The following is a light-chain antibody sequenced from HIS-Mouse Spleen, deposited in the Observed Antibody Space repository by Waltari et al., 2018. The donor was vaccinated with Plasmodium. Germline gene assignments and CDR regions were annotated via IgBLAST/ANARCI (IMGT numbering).Light chain of an antibody. V-gene: IGLV2-14*03. CDR3: SSYTSSSTLNYV. J-gene: IGLJ1*01. CDR2: DVS. CDR1: SRDVGGYTY. Sequence: QSALTQPASVSGSPGQSITISCTGTSRDVGGYTYVSWYQQHPGKAPKLMIYDVSNRPSGVSNRFSGSKSGNTASLTISGLQAEDEADYYCSSYTSSSTLNYVFGTGTKVTVL.